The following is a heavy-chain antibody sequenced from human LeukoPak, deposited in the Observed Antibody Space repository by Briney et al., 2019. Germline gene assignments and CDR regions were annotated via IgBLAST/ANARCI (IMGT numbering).Heavy chain of an antibody. CDR2: VNHSGST. V-gene: IGHV4-34*01. J-gene: IGHJ4*02. Sequence: SETLSLTCAVYGGSFSGYYWSWIRQPPGKGLEWIGEVNHSGSTNYNPSLKSRVTISVDTSKNQFSLKLSSVTAADTAVYYCARDGLVTAFDYWGQGTLVTVSS. CDR1: GGSFSGYY. CDR3: ARDGLVTAFDY. D-gene: IGHD6-6*01.